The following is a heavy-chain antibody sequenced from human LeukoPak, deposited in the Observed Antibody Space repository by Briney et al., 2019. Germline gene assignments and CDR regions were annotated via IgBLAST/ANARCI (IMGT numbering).Heavy chain of an antibody. Sequence: GGSLRLSCAASGFTFRSYSMNWVRQAPGKGLEWVSYISSSSSTIYYADSVKGRFTISRDNAKNSLYRQMNSLRAEDTAVYYCARVSLWFGEYYMDVWGKGTTVTVSS. CDR1: GFTFRSYS. D-gene: IGHD3-10*01. CDR2: ISSSSSTI. CDR3: ARVSLWFGEYYMDV. V-gene: IGHV3-48*01. J-gene: IGHJ6*03.